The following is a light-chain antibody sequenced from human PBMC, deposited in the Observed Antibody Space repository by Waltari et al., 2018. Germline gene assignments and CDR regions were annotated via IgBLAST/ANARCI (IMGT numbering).Light chain of an antibody. Sequence: EIVLTQSPATLSLSPGERAALSCRASQSVIRDLAGYRQKPGQAPRLLIFDVSIRATGTPVRFSGSGYGTDFTLTISSLEPEDFAVYYCQQRRDWPLTFGGGTKVEIK. CDR2: DVS. J-gene: IGKJ4*01. CDR3: QQRRDWPLT. V-gene: IGKV3-11*01. CDR1: QSVIRD.